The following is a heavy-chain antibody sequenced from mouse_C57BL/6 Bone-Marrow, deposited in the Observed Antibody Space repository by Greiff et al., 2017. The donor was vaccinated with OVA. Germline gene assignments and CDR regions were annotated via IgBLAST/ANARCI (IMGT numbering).Heavy chain of an antibody. CDR2: ISSGSSTI. CDR1: GFTFSDYG. CDR3: ARGGLRQGSFDV. Sequence: EVKVVESGGGLVKPGGSLKLSCAASGFTFSDYGMHWVRQAPEKGLEWVAYISSGSSTIYYADTVKGRFTISRDNAKNTLFLQMTSLRSEDTAMYYCARGGLRQGSFDVWGTGTTVTVSS. V-gene: IGHV5-17*01. D-gene: IGHD2-4*01. J-gene: IGHJ1*03.